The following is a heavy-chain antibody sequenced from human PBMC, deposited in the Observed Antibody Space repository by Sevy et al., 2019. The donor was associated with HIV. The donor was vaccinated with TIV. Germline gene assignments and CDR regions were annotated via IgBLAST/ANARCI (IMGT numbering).Heavy chain of an antibody. V-gene: IGHV3-30*02. J-gene: IGHJ3*01. CDR3: AKVLNPALESMMEVTVRSLKGFDV. CDR2: IRYDGSNK. D-gene: IGHD3-22*01. CDR1: GFTLSSYG. Sequence: GGSLRLSCVASGFTLSSYGMHWVRQAPGKGLEWVAVIRYDGSNKYYADSVKGRFTISRDNSKNTLYLQMNSLRAEDTAVYYCAKVLNPALESMMEVTVRSLKGFDVWGQGTMVTVSS.